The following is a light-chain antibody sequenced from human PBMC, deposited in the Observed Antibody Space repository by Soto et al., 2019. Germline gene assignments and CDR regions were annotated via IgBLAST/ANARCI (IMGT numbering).Light chain of an antibody. J-gene: IGLJ2*01. CDR3: SSYAGTNTLVL. CDR2: DVN. Sequence: QSVLTQPASVSGSPGQSITISCTGTSSDIGGYNYVSWFQQHPGKAPNLIIYDVNNRPSGVSNRFSGSKSGTTASLAISGLQAEDEAEYFCSSYAGTNTLVLFGGGTKLTVL. V-gene: IGLV2-14*01. CDR1: SSDIGGYNY.